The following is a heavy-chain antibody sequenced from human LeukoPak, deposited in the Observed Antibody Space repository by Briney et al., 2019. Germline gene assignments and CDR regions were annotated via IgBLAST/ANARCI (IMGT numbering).Heavy chain of an antibody. CDR3: AREMRSSWPYYYYYMDV. D-gene: IGHD6-13*01. V-gene: IGHV4-34*01. CDR1: GGSFSGYY. Sequence: PSETLSLTCAVYGGSFSGYYWSWIRQPPGKGLEWIGEINHSGSTNYNPSLKSRVTISVDTSKNQFSLKLSSVTAADTAVYYCAREMRSSWPYYYYYMDVRGKGTTVTVSS. CDR2: INHSGST. J-gene: IGHJ6*03.